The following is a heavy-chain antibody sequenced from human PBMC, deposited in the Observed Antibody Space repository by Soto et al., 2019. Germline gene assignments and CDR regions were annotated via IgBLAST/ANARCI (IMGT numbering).Heavy chain of an antibody. CDR3: AHSYYDSSAYYFRFAY. CDR2: IYWDDDK. J-gene: IGHJ4*02. D-gene: IGHD3-22*01. V-gene: IGHV2-5*02. Sequence: QITLKESGPTLVKPTQTLTLTCTFSGFSLSTSGVGVGWIRQPPGKALEWLALIYWDDDKRYSPSLKTRLTITXXTXKXRVVLTMTNMDPVDTATYYCAHSYYDSSAYYFRFAYWGQGTLVTVSS. CDR1: GFSLSTSGVG.